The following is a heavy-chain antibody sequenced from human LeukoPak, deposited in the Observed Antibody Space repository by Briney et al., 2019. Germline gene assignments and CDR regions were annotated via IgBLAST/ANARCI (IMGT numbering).Heavy chain of an antibody. J-gene: IGHJ4*02. V-gene: IGHV3-9*01. CDR3: AKGDGYNSADFLDY. CDR2: ISWNSGSI. D-gene: IGHD5-24*01. Sequence: PGRSLRLSCAASGFTFDDYAMHWVRQAPGKGLEWVSGISWNSGSIGYADSVKGRFTISRDNSENTLYVQMNRLRAEDTAVYYCAKGDGYNSADFLDYWGQGTLVTVSS. CDR1: GFTFDDYA.